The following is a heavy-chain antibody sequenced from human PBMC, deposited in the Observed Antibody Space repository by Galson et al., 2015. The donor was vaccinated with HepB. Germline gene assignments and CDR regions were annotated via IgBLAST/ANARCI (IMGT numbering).Heavy chain of an antibody. CDR1: GFTFSSYG. D-gene: IGHD2-2*01. CDR3: ARGCSSTSCYV. Sequence: SLRLSCAASGFTFSSYGMNWVRQAPGKGLEWVSYINRDSSIINYADSAKGRFTISRDNAKNSLYLQMNSLRDDDTAVYYCARGCSSTSCYVWGQGTTVTVSS. J-gene: IGHJ6*02. V-gene: IGHV3-48*02. CDR2: INRDSSII.